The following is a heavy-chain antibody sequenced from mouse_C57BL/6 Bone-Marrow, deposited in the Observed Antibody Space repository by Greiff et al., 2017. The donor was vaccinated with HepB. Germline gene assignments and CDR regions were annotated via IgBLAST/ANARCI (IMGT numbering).Heavy chain of an antibody. Sequence: VQLQQSGTVLARPGASVKMSCKTSGYTFTSYWMHWVKQRPGQGLEWIGAIYPGNSDTSYNQKFKGKAKLTAVTSASTAYMELSSLTNEDSAVYYCTRKKPYYYGSSYGYFDVWGTGTTVTVSS. CDR3: TRKKPYYYGSSYGYFDV. D-gene: IGHD1-1*01. CDR1: GYTFTSYW. V-gene: IGHV1-5*01. J-gene: IGHJ1*03. CDR2: IYPGNSDT.